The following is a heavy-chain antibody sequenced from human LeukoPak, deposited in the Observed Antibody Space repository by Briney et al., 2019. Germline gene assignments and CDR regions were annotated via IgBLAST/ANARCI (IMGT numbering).Heavy chain of an antibody. Sequence: PGGSLRLSCAASGFTFSDYYMSWIRQAPGKGLEWVSYISRSGSTIYYADSVKGRFTISRDNAKNSLYLQMNSLRAEDTAVYYCARPLDLAYCGGDCFSSLDYWGQGTLVTVSS. D-gene: IGHD2-21*02. CDR3: ARPLDLAYCGGDCFSSLDY. CDR2: ISRSGSTI. V-gene: IGHV3-11*01. J-gene: IGHJ4*02. CDR1: GFTFSDYY.